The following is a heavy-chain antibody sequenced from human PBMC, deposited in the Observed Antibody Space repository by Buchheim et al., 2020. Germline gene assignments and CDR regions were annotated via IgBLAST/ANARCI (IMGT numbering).Heavy chain of an antibody. J-gene: IGHJ6*02. CDR3: VVVRAAGNYYYGMDV. V-gene: IGHV3-66*01. Sequence: EVQLVESGGGLVQPGGSLRLSCAASGFTVSSNYMSWVRQAPGKGLEWVSVIYSGGSTYYADSLKGRFTISRDNSKNTLYLQMNSLRAEDTAVYYCVVVRAAGNYYYGMDVWGQGTT. D-gene: IGHD2-15*01. CDR1: GFTVSSNY. CDR2: IYSGGST.